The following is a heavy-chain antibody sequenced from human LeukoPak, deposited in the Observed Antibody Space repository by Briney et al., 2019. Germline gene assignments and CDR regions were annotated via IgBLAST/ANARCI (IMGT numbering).Heavy chain of an antibody. CDR2: INSDGRMT. D-gene: IGHD3-22*01. J-gene: IGHJ3*02. Sequence: GGSLRLSCAASGFTFSSYWMDWVRQVPGKGLVWVSGINSDGRMTRYAESVKGRFAISRDNAKNTLYLQMSSLRAEDTAVYYCARVGSTDSPHAFDIWGQGTTVTVSS. V-gene: IGHV3-74*01. CDR1: GFTFSSYW. CDR3: ARVGSTDSPHAFDI.